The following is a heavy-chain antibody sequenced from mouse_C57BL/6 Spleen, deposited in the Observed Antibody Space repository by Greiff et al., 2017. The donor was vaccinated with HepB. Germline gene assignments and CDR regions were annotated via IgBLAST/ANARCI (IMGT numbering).Heavy chain of an antibody. CDR1: GYTFTDYE. CDR3: TRRTTVVGFDY. D-gene: IGHD1-1*01. V-gene: IGHV1-15*01. CDR2: IDPETGGT. Sequence: QVHVKQSGAELVRPGASVTLSCKASGYTFTDYEMHWVKQTPVHGLEWIGAIDPETGGTAYNQKFKGKAILTADKSSSTAYMELRSLTSEDSAVYYCTRRTTVVGFDYWGQGTTRTVSS. J-gene: IGHJ2*01.